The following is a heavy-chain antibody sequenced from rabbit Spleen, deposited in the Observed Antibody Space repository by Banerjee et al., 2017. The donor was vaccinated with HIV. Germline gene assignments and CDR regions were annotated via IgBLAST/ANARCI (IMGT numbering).Heavy chain of an antibody. CDR2: IYPDYGHT. J-gene: IGHJ4*01. Sequence: QEQLVESGGGLVQPEGSLTLTCEASGFDFSSSYWMCWVRQAPGKGLEWIACIYPDYGHTYYASWAKGRFTISKTSSTTVTLQMTSLTAADTATHFCARAPNSGDNYRAFNLWGQGTLVTVS. V-gene: IGHV1S45*01. CDR3: ARAPNSGDNYRAFNL. CDR1: GFDFSSSYW. D-gene: IGHD1-1*01.